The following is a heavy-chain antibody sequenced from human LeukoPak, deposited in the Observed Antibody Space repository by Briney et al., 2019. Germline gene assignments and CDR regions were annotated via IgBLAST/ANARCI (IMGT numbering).Heavy chain of an antibody. V-gene: IGHV3-30*18. CDR3: AKAFGYCSGGSCYYYYYGMDV. CDR2: ISYDGRNI. D-gene: IGHD2-15*01. Sequence: GGSLRLSCAASGFTFSSYGMHWVRQAPGKGLEWVTVISYDGRNIYYADSVKGRFTISRDNSKNTLYLEMNSLRAEDTAVYYCAKAFGYCSGGSCYYYYYGMDVWGKGTTVTVSS. J-gene: IGHJ6*04. CDR1: GFTFSSYG.